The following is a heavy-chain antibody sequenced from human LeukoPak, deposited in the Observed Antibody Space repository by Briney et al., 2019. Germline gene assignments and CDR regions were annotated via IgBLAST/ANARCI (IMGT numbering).Heavy chain of an antibody. CDR2: TYYRSKWYN. Sequence: SQTLSLTCAISGESVSSNSAAWNWIRQSPSRGLEWLGRTYYRSKWYNDYAVSVKSRITINPDTSKNQFSLQLNSVTPEDTAVYYCARGYGDYYGSGSLDYWGQGTLVTVSS. J-gene: IGHJ4*02. CDR3: ARGYGDYYGSGSLDY. D-gene: IGHD3-10*01. V-gene: IGHV6-1*01. CDR1: GESVSSNSAA.